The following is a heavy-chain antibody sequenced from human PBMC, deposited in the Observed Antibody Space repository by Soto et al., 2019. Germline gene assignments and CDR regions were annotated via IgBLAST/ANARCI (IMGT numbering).Heavy chain of an antibody. CDR2: MSHSGGT. D-gene: IGHD1-1*01. J-gene: IGHJ3*02. CDR3: ARVERGTATTVVDAFDI. V-gene: IGHV4-34*01. Sequence: QLQLQQWGAGLLKPSETLSLTCAVFGGSVNSGNYYWSWIRQPPGKGLEWIGEMSHSGGTHFNPSLQSRVTISVDTSKNLFSLKMISVNAADTALYYSARVERGTATTVVDAFDIWGPGTMVTVSS. CDR1: GGSVNSGNYY.